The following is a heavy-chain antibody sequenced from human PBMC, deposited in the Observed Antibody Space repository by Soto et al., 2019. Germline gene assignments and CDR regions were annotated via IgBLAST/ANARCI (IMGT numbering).Heavy chain of an antibody. V-gene: IGHV1-8*01. J-gene: IGHJ5*02. CDR1: GYTFTSYD. D-gene: IGHD2-15*01. Sequence: ASVKVSCKASGYTFTSYDINWVRQATGQGLERMGWMNPNSGNTGYAQKNQGRVTMTRNTSISTTYMEMSSMRTEDTTVYYCARGILSLRLENWFDPWGQGTLVTVSS. CDR2: MNPNSGNT. CDR3: ARGILSLRLENWFDP.